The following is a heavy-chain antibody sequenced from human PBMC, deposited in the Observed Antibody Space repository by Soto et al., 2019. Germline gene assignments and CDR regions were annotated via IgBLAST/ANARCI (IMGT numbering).Heavy chain of an antibody. CDR2: IWPDGNNK. CDR1: GFTFSNYG. D-gene: IGHD1-26*01. Sequence: QVQLVESGGGVVQPGRSLRLSCTAFGFTFSNYGIHWVRQAPGKGLEWVAVIWPDGNNKYYPDSVKGRFTISRDNSKNTLYLQMNSLRAEDTAVYYCARDGIVATTQLGWFDPWGQGTLVTVSS. V-gene: IGHV3-33*01. J-gene: IGHJ5*02. CDR3: ARDGIVATTQLGWFDP.